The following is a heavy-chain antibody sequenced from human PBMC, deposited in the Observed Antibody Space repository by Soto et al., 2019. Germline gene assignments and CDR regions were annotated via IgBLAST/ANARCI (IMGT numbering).Heavy chain of an antibody. V-gene: IGHV3-66*01. D-gene: IGHD3-10*01. CDR3: ARDLGYYDSGTYYSDY. CDR2: IYSGGST. CDR1: GFTVNSNY. J-gene: IGHJ4*02. Sequence: SLRLSCAASGFTVNSNYMSWVRQAPGKGLEWVSLIYSGGSTHYADSVKGRFTISRDNSKNTLYLQMNSLRAEDTAVYYCARDLGYYDSGTYYSDYWGQGTLVTVSS.